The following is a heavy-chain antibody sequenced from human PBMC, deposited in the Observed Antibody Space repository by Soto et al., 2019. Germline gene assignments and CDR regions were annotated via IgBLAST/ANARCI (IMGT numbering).Heavy chain of an antibody. D-gene: IGHD3-22*01. Sequence: QVQLQESGPGLVKPSETLSLTCAVSGDSISTYYCMWIRQPPGQGLESIGYLYYGRSANYNPSLKSRVTLSVDTATNQCYLTLRSMTAADTAVYYCALRSMAVVPEYWGQGTLVTVSS. CDR2: LYYGRSA. V-gene: IGHV4-59*01. J-gene: IGHJ4*02. CDR1: GDSISTYY. CDR3: ALRSMAVVPEY.